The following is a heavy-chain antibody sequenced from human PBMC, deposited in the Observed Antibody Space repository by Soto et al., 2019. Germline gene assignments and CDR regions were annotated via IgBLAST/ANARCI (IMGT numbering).Heavy chain of an antibody. Sequence: QVQVQQWGAGLLKSSETLSLTCAVYGGSLSGYYWCWIRQSPGKGLEWIGEVNPTGSTKYNPSLKSRVTISVDTSKNQFSLNLNSVTAADTALYYWARSREQWLVDAFDIWGQGTMVTVSS. D-gene: IGHD6-19*01. J-gene: IGHJ3*02. CDR2: VNPTGST. CDR1: GGSLSGYY. V-gene: IGHV4-34*01. CDR3: ARSREQWLVDAFDI.